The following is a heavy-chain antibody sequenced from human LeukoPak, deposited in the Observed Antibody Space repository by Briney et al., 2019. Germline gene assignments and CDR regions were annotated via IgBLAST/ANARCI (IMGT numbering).Heavy chain of an antibody. V-gene: IGHV4-39*01. CDR3: ARGRVVGERGGWFDP. CDR1: GGSISSSSYY. J-gene: IGHJ5*02. Sequence: SETLSLTCTASGGSISSSSYYWGWIRQPPGKGLEWIGSIYYSGSTYYNPSLKSRVTIFVDTSKNQFSLKLSSVTAADTVVYYCARGRVVGERGGWFDPWGQGTLVTVSS. D-gene: IGHD1-26*01. CDR2: IYYSGST.